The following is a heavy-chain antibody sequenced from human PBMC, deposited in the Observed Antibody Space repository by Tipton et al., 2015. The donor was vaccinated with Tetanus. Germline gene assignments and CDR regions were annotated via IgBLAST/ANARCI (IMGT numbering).Heavy chain of an antibody. D-gene: IGHD2-21*02. V-gene: IGHV4-34*01. CDR3: ARNGSVTPRTLYYRYNGMDV. CDR2: INDRGST. J-gene: IGHJ6*02. Sequence: TLSLTCAVSNGSFSTYYWSWIRQPPGKGLEWLGEINDRGSTNYNPSLKSRVTIAVDTSKNQLSLTLTSVTAADTAVYYCARNGSVTPRTLYYRYNGMDVWGQGTTVTVSS. CDR1: NGSFSTYY.